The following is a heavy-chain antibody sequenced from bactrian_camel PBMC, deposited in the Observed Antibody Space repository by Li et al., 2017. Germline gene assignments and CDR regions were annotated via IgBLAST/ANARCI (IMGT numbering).Heavy chain of an antibody. Sequence: QLVESGGGSVEAGGSLRLSCTLSGDRPGNRCVAWFRQRPGNEREGVATRDADGSTAYTDSVKGRFTIAKDSPKNTLVLEMKDLKAEDTAMYYCAVTIRCSQRTDDYGFEYWDKGTQVTVS. CDR2: RDADGST. V-gene: IGHV3S55*01. CDR3: AVTIRCSQRTDDYGFEY. CDR1: GDRPGNRC. J-gene: IGHJ4*01. D-gene: IGHD5*01.